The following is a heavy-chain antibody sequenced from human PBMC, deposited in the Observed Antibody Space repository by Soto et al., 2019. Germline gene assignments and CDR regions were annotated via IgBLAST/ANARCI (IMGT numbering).Heavy chain of an antibody. J-gene: IGHJ4*02. V-gene: IGHV6-1*01. D-gene: IGHD3-10*01. Sequence: LSQTLSLTCAISGDNVSSNSAAWNWIRQSPSRGLEWLGRTYYRSKWYNDYAVSVKSRITINPDTSKNQFSLQLNSVTPEDTAVYYCAGSMVRGLDFDYWGQGTLVTVSS. CDR3: AGSMVRGLDFDY. CDR2: TYYRSKWYN. CDR1: GDNVSSNSAA.